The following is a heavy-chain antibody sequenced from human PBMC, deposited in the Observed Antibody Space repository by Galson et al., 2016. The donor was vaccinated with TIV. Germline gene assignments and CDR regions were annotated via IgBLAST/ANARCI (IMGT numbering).Heavy chain of an antibody. CDR3: ARERTSVVGRSLDY. V-gene: IGHV3-30*04. D-gene: IGHD5/OR15-5a*01. CDR2: ISFDGRNE. Sequence: SLRLSCATSGFTFGSYAMHWVRQAPGKGLEWVAIISFDGRNEDYSDSAKGRFSISRDNSKNTLYLQMNSLRPEATAVYFCARERTSVVGRSLDYWGQGTLVTVSS. CDR1: GFTFGSYA. J-gene: IGHJ4*02.